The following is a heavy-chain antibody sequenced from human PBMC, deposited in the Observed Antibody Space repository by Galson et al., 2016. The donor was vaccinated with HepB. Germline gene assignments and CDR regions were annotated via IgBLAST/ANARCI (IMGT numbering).Heavy chain of an antibody. D-gene: IGHD3-22*01. Sequence: SLRLSCAASGFTFNNYAMSWVRQAPGKGLEWVSGISDSDPSTYYADSVKGRFTISRDNSKNTLYLQMNSLRAEDTAVYYCAKMSSSSAYYSDAFDLWGQGTMVTVSS. V-gene: IGHV3-23*01. CDR1: GFTFNNYA. J-gene: IGHJ3*01. CDR2: ISDSDPST. CDR3: AKMSSSSAYYSDAFDL.